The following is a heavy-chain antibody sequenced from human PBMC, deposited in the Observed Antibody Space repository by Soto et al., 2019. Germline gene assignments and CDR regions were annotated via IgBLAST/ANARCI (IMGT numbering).Heavy chain of an antibody. CDR2: IHYSESI. CDR3: ARAPFEGYYGSRLFDV. CDR1: GASIRRGDYY. Sequence: SETLSLTCSVSGASIRRGDYYWSWVRQPPGKGLEWIGYIHYSESIYYSPSLKSRISMSVDTSRNQCSLRRSSVSAADTAVYFCARAPFEGYYGSRLFDVWGQGSLVT. V-gene: IGHV4-30-4*01. D-gene: IGHD3-22*01. J-gene: IGHJ4*02.